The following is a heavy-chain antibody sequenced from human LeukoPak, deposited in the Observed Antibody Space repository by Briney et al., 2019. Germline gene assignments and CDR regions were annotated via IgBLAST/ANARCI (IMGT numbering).Heavy chain of an antibody. D-gene: IGHD6-13*01. CDR2: IYYSGST. V-gene: IGHV4-31*02. J-gene: IGHJ3*02. Sequence: KPSQTLSLTWTVSGGSISSGGYYWSWLRQHPGKGLEWMGYIYYSGSTYYNPSHKSRVTISVDTSKNQFSLKLSSVTAADTAVYYCARDQSHSSSWYPNAFDIWGQGTMVTVSS. CDR3: ARDQSHSSSWYPNAFDI. CDR1: GGSISSGGYY.